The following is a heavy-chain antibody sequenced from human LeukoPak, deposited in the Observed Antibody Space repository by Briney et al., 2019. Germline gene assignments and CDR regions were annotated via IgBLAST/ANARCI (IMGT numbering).Heavy chain of an antibody. CDR1: GYSITSGYY. CDR3: TRRKWGDWFDP. J-gene: IGHJ5*02. Sequence: SETLSLTCGVSGYSITSGYYWGWIRQPPGKGLEWIASMYHTGTTYYNPSLKSRVTISVDTSKNQLSLGLTSVTAADTAVYYCTRRKWGDWFDPWGQGTLVTVSS. D-gene: IGHD7-27*01. CDR2: MYHTGTT. V-gene: IGHV4-38-2*01.